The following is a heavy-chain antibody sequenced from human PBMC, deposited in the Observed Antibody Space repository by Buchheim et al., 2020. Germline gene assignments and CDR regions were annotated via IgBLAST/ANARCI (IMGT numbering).Heavy chain of an antibody. CDR2: ISYDGSNK. V-gene: IGHV3-30-3*01. Sequence: QVQLVESGGGVVQPGRSLRLSCAASGFTFSSYAMHWVRQAPGKGLEWVAVISYDGSNKYYADSVKGRFTISRDNSKKTMYLQMNSLRAEDTAVYYCARDPYSSGWYKAYYYYYGMDVWGQGTT. D-gene: IGHD6-19*01. J-gene: IGHJ6*02. CDR3: ARDPYSSGWYKAYYYYYGMDV. CDR1: GFTFSSYA.